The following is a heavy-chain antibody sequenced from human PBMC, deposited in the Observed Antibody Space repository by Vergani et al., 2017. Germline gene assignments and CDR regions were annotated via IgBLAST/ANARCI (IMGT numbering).Heavy chain of an antibody. CDR2: MNPNSGNT. CDR3: ARWQHLGRNWFDP. Sequence: QVQLVQSGAAVKKPGASVKVSCKASGYTFTSYDINWVRQATGQGLEWMGWMNPNSGNTGYAQKFQGRVTMTTDTSTSTAYMELRSLRSDDTAVYYCARWQHLGRNWFDPWGQGTLVTVSS. D-gene: IGHD6-13*01. V-gene: IGHV1-8*01. J-gene: IGHJ5*02. CDR1: GYTFTSYD.